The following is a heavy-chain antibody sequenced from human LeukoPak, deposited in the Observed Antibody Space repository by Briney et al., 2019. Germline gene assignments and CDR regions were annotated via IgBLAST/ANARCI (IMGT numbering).Heavy chain of an antibody. J-gene: IGHJ4*02. CDR1: GYTFTSYG. D-gene: IGHD6-19*01. CDR3: ARQGGGQWLVFFDY. V-gene: IGHV1-18*01. Sequence: ASVKVSCKASGYTFTSYGISWARQAPGQGLEWMGWISAYNGNTNYAQKLQGRVTMTTDTSTSTAYVELRSLRSDDTAVYYCARQGGGQWLVFFDYWGQGTLVTVSS. CDR2: ISAYNGNT.